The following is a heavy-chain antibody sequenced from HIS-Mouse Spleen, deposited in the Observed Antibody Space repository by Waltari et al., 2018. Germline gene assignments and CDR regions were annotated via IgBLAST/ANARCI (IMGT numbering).Heavy chain of an antibody. J-gene: IGHJ3*02. Sequence: QVQLVQSGAEVKKPGASVKVSCKASGYTFTSYYMHWVRQAPGQGLEWMGISRPGGGRTSYEQRFQGRVTMTRDTSTSTVYMELSSLRSEDTAVYYCARCPYSSSWDDAFDIWGQGTMVTVSS. CDR1: GYTFTSYY. CDR3: ARCPYSSSWDDAFDI. D-gene: IGHD6-13*01. CDR2: SRPGGGRT. V-gene: IGHV1-46*03.